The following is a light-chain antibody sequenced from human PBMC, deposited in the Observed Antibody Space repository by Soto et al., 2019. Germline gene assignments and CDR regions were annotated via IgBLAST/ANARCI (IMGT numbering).Light chain of an antibody. V-gene: IGKV2-28*01. Sequence: DIVMTQSPLSLPVTPGEPASISCRSSQSLVHSNGYNYLDWYLQKPGQSPQRLIYLASNRASGVPDRFSGSEAGKAVTLKISRGEADDVGVYYCMQALQYPLHTFGQGTKLEMK. J-gene: IGKJ2*01. CDR1: QSLVHSNGYNY. CDR3: MQALQYPLHT. CDR2: LAS.